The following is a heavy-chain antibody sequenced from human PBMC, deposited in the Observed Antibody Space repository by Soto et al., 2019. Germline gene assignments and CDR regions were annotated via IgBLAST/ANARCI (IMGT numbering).Heavy chain of an antibody. Sequence: EVQLVESGGGLVQPGGSLRLSCAASGCTFSSYEMNWVRQAPGKGLEWVSYISSSGSTIYYADSVKGRFTISRDNAKNSLYLQMNSLRAEDTAVYYCARVGSGWYGTLFDYWGQGTLVTVSS. CDR3: ARVGSGWYGTLFDY. CDR2: ISSSGSTI. J-gene: IGHJ4*02. D-gene: IGHD6-19*01. V-gene: IGHV3-48*03. CDR1: GCTFSSYE.